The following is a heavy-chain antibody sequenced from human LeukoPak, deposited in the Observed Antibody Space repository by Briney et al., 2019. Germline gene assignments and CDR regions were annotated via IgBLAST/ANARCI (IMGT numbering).Heavy chain of an antibody. J-gene: IGHJ3*02. Sequence: HGESLQTSTKCCGYSFTNYWIGLVRQIAGKVLEWMWIIYPGDSDTRYSPSFQGQVTISADKSISTAYLQWSSLKASDTAMYYCASNLIIAVAGTNAFDIWGQGTMVTVSS. V-gene: IGHV5-51*01. D-gene: IGHD6-19*01. CDR2: IYPGDSDT. CDR3: ASNLIIAVAGTNAFDI. CDR1: GYSFTNYW.